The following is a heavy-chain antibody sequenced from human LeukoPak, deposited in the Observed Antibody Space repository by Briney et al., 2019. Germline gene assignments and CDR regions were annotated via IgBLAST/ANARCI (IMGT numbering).Heavy chain of an antibody. D-gene: IGHD5-18*01. V-gene: IGHV4-4*07. CDR2: IYTSGST. CDR3: ARSRIQLWGAFDY. CDR1: GRSISSYY. Sequence: PSETLSLTCSVSGRSISSYYWSWIRPPAGKGLEWIGRIYTSGSTNYNPSLQSRVTMSVDTSKNQFSLKLSSVTAADTAAYYCARSRIQLWGAFDYWGQGTLVTVSS. J-gene: IGHJ4*02.